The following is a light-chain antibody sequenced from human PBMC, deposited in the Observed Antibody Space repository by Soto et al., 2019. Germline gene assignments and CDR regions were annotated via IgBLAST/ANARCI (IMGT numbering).Light chain of an antibody. CDR1: QRVSSN. Sequence: ETVMTQSPATLSVSPGEKATLSCRASQRVSSNLAWYQQKPGQAPRLLIYGAFTRATGIPARFSGSGSGTEFTLTISSLQSEDFAVYYCQQYDNWPPRRTFGQGTKVDIK. J-gene: IGKJ1*01. CDR2: GAF. CDR3: QQYDNWPPRRT. V-gene: IGKV3-15*01.